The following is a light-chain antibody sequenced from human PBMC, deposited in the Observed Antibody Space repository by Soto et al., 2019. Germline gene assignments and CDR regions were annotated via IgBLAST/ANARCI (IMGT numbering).Light chain of an antibody. J-gene: IGLJ1*01. Sequence: QSALTQPRSVSGSPGQSVTISCTGTSSDVGGYNYVSWYQQHPGKAPKLMIYDVSKRPSGVPDRFSGSKSVNTASLTISGLQAEDEADYYCCSYAGSYVLGTGTKLTVL. CDR2: DVS. V-gene: IGLV2-11*01. CDR1: SSDVGGYNY. CDR3: CSYAGSYV.